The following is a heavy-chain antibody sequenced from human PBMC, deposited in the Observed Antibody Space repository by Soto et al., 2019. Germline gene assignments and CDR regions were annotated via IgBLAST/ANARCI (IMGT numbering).Heavy chain of an antibody. J-gene: IGHJ5*02. Sequence: HPGGSLRLSCAASGFTFSSHWMHWVRQVPGKGLVWLSRINTDGGSTTYVDSVKGRFTTSRDNAKNTLYLEMNGLRVEDTAVYYWGGAGYTSGWKERPLDRWGQGTLGTVTS. CDR3: GGAGYTSGWKERPLDR. V-gene: IGHV3-74*03. CDR1: GFTFSSHW. CDR2: INTDGGST. D-gene: IGHD6-19*01.